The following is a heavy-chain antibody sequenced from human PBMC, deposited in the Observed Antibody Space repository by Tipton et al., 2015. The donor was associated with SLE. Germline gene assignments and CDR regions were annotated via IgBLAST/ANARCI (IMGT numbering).Heavy chain of an antibody. CDR1: SYTYG. J-gene: IGHJ4*02. D-gene: IGHD5-18*01. CDR3: ARVLVVTSMGVFDF. Sequence: QSGAEVKKPGASVKVSCKTSSYTYGFTWVRQAPGQGLECMAWISTYNGNTNYAQKLQGRVTMTSDTSTSTAYMELRSLRSYDTAFYYCARVLVVTSMGVFDFCGQRPLVTVSS. CDR2: ISTYNGNT. V-gene: IGHV1-18*01.